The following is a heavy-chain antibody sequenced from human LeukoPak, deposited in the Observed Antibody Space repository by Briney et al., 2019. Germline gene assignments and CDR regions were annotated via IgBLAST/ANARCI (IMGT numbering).Heavy chain of an antibody. V-gene: IGHV4-59*01. CDR2: IYYSGST. CDR1: GGSISSYY. Sequence: SGTLSLTCAVSGGSISSYYWSWIRQPPGKGLEWIGYIYYSGSTNYNPSLKSRVTISVDTSKNQFSLKLSSVTAADTAVYYCARSSANYYYYYMDVWGKGTTVTVSS. CDR3: ARSSANYYYYYMDV. J-gene: IGHJ6*03.